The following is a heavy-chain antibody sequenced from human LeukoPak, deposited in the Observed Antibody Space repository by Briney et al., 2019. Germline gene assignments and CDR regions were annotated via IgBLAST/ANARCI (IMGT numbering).Heavy chain of an antibody. CDR3: ARLSGSVREGFDY. J-gene: IGHJ4*02. CDR2: NDPSDSYT. V-gene: IGHV5-10-1*01. CDR1: GYSFTSYW. Sequence: GEPLKISCKGSGYSFTSYWIGWVRQMPGKGLEWMGRNDPSDSYTNYSPSFQGHVTISADKSISTAYLQWSSLKASDTAMYYCARLSGSVREGFDYSGQGTLVTVSS. D-gene: IGHD3-22*01.